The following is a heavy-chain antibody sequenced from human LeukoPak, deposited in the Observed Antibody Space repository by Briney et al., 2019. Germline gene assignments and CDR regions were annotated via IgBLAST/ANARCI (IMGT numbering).Heavy chain of an antibody. V-gene: IGHV1-69*13. CDR2: IIPIFGTA. CDR3: ARDSIAAAGNAEYFQH. D-gene: IGHD6-13*01. Sequence: SVTVSCKASGGTFSSYAITWVRQAPGQGLEWMAGIIPIFGTANYAQKFQGRVTITADESTSTAYMELSSLRSEDTAVYYCARDSIAAAGNAEYFQHWGQGTLVTVSS. CDR1: GGTFSSYA. J-gene: IGHJ1*01.